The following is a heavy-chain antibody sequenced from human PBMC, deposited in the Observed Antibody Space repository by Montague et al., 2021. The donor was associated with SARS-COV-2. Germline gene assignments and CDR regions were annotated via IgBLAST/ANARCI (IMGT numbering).Heavy chain of an antibody. D-gene: IGHD3-22*01. Sequence: SETLSLTCTVSGGSISSSSYYWGWIRQPPGKGLEWIGSIYYSGSTYYNPSLKSRVTISVDTSKNQFSLKLSSVTAADTAVYYCVRQGPSITMIVVVRPTHGFDPGGQGTLVTVSS. CDR1: GGSISSSSYY. J-gene: IGHJ5*02. V-gene: IGHV4-39*01. CDR3: VRQGPSITMIVVVRPTHGFDP. CDR2: IYYSGST.